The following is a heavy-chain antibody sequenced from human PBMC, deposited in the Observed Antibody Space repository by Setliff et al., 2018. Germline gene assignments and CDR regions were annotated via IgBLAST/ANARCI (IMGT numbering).Heavy chain of an antibody. CDR3: ARRSNLGATIFSGAFDI. CDR1: GGSFNSYY. CDR2: INQSGST. J-gene: IGHJ3*02. D-gene: IGHD3-3*01. Sequence: SETLSLTCAVYGGSFNSYYWSWIRQPPGKGLEWIGEINQSGSTNYNPSLKSRVTISVDTSKNQFSLKLGSVTAADTAVYYCARRSNLGATIFSGAFDIWGQGTMVTVSS. V-gene: IGHV4-34*01.